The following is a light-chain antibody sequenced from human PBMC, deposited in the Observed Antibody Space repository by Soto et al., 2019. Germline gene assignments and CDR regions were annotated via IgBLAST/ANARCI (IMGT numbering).Light chain of an antibody. CDR2: DVS. CDR3: NSFTSNSTL. CDR1: SSDVGGYNY. Sequence: QSALTQPASVSGSPGQSITISCTGTSSDVGGYNYVSWYQQHPGKAPQLMIYDVSDRPSGVSNRFSGSKSGNTASLAISGLQTEDEADYYCNSFTSNSTLFGTGTKLTVL. J-gene: IGLJ1*01. V-gene: IGLV2-14*01.